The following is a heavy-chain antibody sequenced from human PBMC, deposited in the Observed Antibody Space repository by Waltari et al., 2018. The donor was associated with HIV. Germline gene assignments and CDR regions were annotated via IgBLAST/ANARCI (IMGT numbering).Heavy chain of an antibody. Sequence: QIQLVQSGAEVKKPGASVKVSCQASGYNFGGYGISWVRQVAGQGLEWMGWIGTNNGNTKYGQKFQDRVTMTTDTTRSTAYMEVRSLRSDDTAVFYCARSERSQDQQLVSFFDYWGQGTLVIVSS. CDR1: GYNFGGYG. V-gene: IGHV1-18*04. CDR3: ARSERSQDQQLVSFFDY. J-gene: IGHJ4*02. CDR2: IGTNNGNT. D-gene: IGHD1-1*01.